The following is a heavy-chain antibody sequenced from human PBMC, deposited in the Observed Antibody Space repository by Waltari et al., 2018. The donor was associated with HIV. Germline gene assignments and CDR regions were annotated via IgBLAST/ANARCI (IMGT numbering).Heavy chain of an antibody. CDR3: AREFRTMLRGVIFAFDI. Sequence: EVKLVASGGGVVRQGGNLVLPLSSSVLTFVDFRLIGVSHGPGKGLVGVSGINLNGYSTDYADAVKGRFTISRDNAKNSLYLQMNRLRAEDTALYYCAREFRTMLRGVIFAFDIWGQGTMVTVSS. D-gene: IGHD3-10*01. CDR2: INLNGYST. J-gene: IGHJ3*02. V-gene: IGHV3-20*03. CDR1: VLTFVDFR.